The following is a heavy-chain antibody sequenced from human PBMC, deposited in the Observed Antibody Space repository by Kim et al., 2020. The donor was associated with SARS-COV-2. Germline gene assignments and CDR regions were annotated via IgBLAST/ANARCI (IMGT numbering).Heavy chain of an antibody. D-gene: IGHD5-12*01. CDR3: ARDSTDWSGYDPYYYYGMDV. J-gene: IGHJ6*02. CDR1: GYSFSTYA. V-gene: IGHV1-3*01. Sequence: ASVKVSCKASGYSFSTYAMHWVRQAPGQSLEWMGWINAANGNTKYSHKFQGRVTITRDTSATTVYMDLSSLRSEDTAVYYCARDSTDWSGYDPYYYYGMDVWGQGTTVTVS. CDR2: INAANGNT.